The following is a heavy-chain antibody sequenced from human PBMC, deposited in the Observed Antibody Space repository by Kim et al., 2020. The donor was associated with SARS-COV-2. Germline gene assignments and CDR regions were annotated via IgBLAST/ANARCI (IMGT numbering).Heavy chain of an antibody. CDR1: GYTLTELS. CDR3: ATAPAKYYDSSSYSYYYYYGMVV. D-gene: IGHD3-22*01. CDR2: FDPEDGET. V-gene: IGHV1-24*01. J-gene: IGHJ6*02. Sequence: ASVKVSCKVSGYTLTELSMHWVRQAPGKGLEWMGGFDPEDGETIYAQKFQGRVTMTEDTSTDTAYMELSSLRSEDTAVYYCATAPAKYYDSSSYSYYYYYGMVVWCQRTTVTVS.